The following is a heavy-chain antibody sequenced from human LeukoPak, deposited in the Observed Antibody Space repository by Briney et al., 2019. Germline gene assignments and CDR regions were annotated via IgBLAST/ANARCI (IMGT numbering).Heavy chain of an antibody. J-gene: IGHJ4*02. V-gene: IGHV3-30-3*01. Sequence: GGSLRLSCAPSGFTFSSYAMHWVRQAPGKGLEGVAVISYDGSNKYYADSVKGRFTISRDNSKNTLYLQMNSLRAEDTAVYYCAASTSSSWYFGGQGTLVTVSS. CDR1: GFTFSSYA. D-gene: IGHD6-13*01. CDR3: AASTSSSWYF. CDR2: ISYDGSNK.